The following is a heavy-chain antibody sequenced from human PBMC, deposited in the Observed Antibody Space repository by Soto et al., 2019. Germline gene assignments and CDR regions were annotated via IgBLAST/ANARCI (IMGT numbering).Heavy chain of an antibody. Sequence: PSETLSLTCTVSGDSISSSTYSWGWIRQPPGKGLEYIGTIYYSGKTYYNWPLESRVTMSLDTSKNQFSLRLTSVTAADTALYYCARHRPQEDGSKKGIDHRGQGTLVTVSS. V-gene: IGHV4-39*01. CDR3: ARHRPQEDGSKKGIDH. J-gene: IGHJ4*02. D-gene: IGHD2-15*01. CDR2: IYYSGKT. CDR1: GDSISSSTYS.